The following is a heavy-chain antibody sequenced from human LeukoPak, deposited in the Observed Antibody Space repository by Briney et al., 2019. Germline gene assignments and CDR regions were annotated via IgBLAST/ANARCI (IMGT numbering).Heavy chain of an antibody. D-gene: IGHD6-6*01. J-gene: IGHJ4*02. CDR3: AIAARRPGRLDY. V-gene: IGHV1-18*01. Sequence: ASVKVSCKASGYTFTSYGISWVRQAPGQGLEWMGWISAYNGNTNYAQKLQGRVTMTTDTSTSTAYMELRSLGSDDTAVYYCAIAARRPGRLDYWGQGTLVTVSS. CDR2: ISAYNGNT. CDR1: GYTFTSYG.